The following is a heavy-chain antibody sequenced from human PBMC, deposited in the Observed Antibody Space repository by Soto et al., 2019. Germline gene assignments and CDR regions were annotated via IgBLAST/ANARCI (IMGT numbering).Heavy chain of an antibody. V-gene: IGHV1-2*04. CDR1: GYTFTGYY. D-gene: IGHD3-10*01. CDR3: ARGRNMVRGVSVHYYYSMDV. J-gene: IGHJ6*03. Sequence: ASVKVSCKASGYTFTGYYMHWVRQAPGQGLEWMGWINPNSGGTNYAQKFQGWVTMTRDTSISTAYMELSRLRSDDTAVYYCARGRNMVRGVSVHYYYSMDVWGKGTTVTVSS. CDR2: INPNSGGT.